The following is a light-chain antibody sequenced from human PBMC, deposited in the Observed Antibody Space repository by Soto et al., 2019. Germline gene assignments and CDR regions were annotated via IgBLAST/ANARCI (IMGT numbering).Light chain of an antibody. CDR3: QQYKSYPFT. CDR1: QSISSW. CDR2: DAS. V-gene: IGKV1-5*01. Sequence: DIQMTQSPSTLSASVGDRVSITCRASQSISSWLAWYQQKPGKAPKLLIYDASSLQSGVPSRFSGSESGAEFTLTISGLQPDDFATYYCQQYKSYPFTFGRGTKV. J-gene: IGKJ3*01.